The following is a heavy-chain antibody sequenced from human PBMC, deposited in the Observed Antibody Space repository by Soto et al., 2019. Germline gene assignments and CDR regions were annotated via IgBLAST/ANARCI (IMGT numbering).Heavy chain of an antibody. CDR3: ARGRYGDY. CDR1: GYIFTSYG. Sequence: QAHLVQSGPEVKKPGASVKVSCKGSGYIFTSYGIAWVRQAPGQGLEWMGWISAHNGKTEYAQKFQGRVTVTRDPSTSTAYLALRSLRSDDTALYYCARGRYGDYWGQGALVTVSS. D-gene: IGHD4-17*01. V-gene: IGHV1-18*01. CDR2: ISAHNGKT. J-gene: IGHJ4*02.